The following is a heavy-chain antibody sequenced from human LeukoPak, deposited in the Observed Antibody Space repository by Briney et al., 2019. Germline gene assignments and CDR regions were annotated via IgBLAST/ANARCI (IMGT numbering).Heavy chain of an antibody. V-gene: IGHV3-23*01. D-gene: IGHD3-22*01. CDR2: ISGSGDST. J-gene: IGHJ4*02. CDR1: GLTFGSCG. CDR3: ATRNYYDSSCYYMYYFDY. Sequence: GGSLRLSCAASGLTFGSCGMSWVRQAPGKGLEWVSGISGSGDSTYYADSVKGRFTISSDISKNTLSLQMNSLRAEDTAVYYCATRNYYDSSCYYMYYFDYWGQGTLVSVSS.